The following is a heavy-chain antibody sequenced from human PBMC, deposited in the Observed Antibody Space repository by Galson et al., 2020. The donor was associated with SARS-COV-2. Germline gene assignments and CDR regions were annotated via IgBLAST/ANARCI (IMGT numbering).Heavy chain of an antibody. D-gene: IGHD6-13*01. J-gene: IGHJ6*02. V-gene: IGHV1-18*01. CDR1: GYTFTNFG. CDR3: TRDGYISPSDYYYGMDV. Sequence: ASVKVSCKASGYTFTNFGVSWVRLAPGQGLEWMGWISASNGNTNYAQKVQGRVTMTTDTSTSTAYMELRSLSSDDTAVYYCTRDGYISPSDYYYGMDVWGQGTTVTVSS. CDR2: ISASNGNT.